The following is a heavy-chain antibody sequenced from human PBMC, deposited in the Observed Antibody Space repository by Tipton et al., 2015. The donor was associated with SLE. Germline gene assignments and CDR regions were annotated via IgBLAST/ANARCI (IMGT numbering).Heavy chain of an antibody. J-gene: IGHJ6*02. D-gene: IGHD3-3*01. CDR1: GFTFSNYG. CDR2: INWNGGST. CDR3: ARGTWRGYSATYNYYGMDV. Sequence: SLRLSCAASGFTFSNYGMHWVRQAPGKGLEWVSGINWNGGSTGYADSVKGRFTISRDNAKNSLYLQMNSLRAEDTALYYCARGTWRGYSATYNYYGMDVWGQGTTVTVSS. V-gene: IGHV3-20*04.